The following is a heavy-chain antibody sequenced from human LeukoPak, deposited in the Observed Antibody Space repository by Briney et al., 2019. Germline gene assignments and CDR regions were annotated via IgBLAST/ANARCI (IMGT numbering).Heavy chain of an antibody. Sequence: ASVKVSCKASGYTFTSYGISWVRQAPGQGLEWMGWISAYNGNTNYAQKLQGRVTMTTDTSTSTAYMELRSLRSDDTAVYYCARGGTGYSSSWGYYYYGMDVWGQGTTVTVSS. CDR2: ISAYNGNT. V-gene: IGHV1-18*01. D-gene: IGHD6-13*01. CDR1: GYTFTSYG. J-gene: IGHJ6*02. CDR3: ARGGTGYSSSWGYYYYGMDV.